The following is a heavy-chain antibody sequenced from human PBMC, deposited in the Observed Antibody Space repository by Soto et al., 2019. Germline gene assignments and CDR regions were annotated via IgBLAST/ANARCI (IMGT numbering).Heavy chain of an antibody. CDR1: GFTFSNFG. CDR2: ISYYGGDE. CDR3: AKVYGDYIDVYYHMDV. Sequence: QVQLVESGGGVVQPGRSLRLSCAASGFTFSNFGMHWVRRAPGKGLEWVAFISYYGGDEFYADSVQGRVTISRDNSRNTVYLQMNGLRTEDTAVYFCAKVYGDYIDVYYHMDVWGKGTTVTVSS. D-gene: IGHD4-17*01. V-gene: IGHV3-30*18. J-gene: IGHJ6*03.